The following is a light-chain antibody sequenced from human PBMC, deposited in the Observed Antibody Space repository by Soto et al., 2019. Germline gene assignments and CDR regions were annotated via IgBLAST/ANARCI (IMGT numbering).Light chain of an antibody. Sequence: EIVLTQSPGTLSLSPGERATLACRASQRVSGDSLAWYQQKSGQPPRLVIYGGSRATGIPDRFSGGGSGTDLSLTISSLEPEDFAVYYCQQYGKSITFGGGTKM. CDR1: QRVSGDS. V-gene: IGKV3-20*01. CDR3: QQYGKSIT. J-gene: IGKJ4*01. CDR2: GGS.